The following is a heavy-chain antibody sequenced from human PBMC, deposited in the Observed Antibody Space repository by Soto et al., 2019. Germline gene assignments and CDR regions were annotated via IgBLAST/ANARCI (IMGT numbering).Heavy chain of an antibody. D-gene: IGHD1-1*01. Sequence: SETLSLTCAVYGGSFSGYYWSWIRQPPGKGLEWIGEINHSGSTNYNPSLKSRVTISVDTSKNQFSLKLSSVTAAGTAVYYCARRMRPPTQLYYYYSMDVWGKGTTVTVSS. J-gene: IGHJ6*03. CDR3: ARRMRPPTQLYYYYSMDV. CDR2: INHSGST. CDR1: GGSFSGYY. V-gene: IGHV4-34*01.